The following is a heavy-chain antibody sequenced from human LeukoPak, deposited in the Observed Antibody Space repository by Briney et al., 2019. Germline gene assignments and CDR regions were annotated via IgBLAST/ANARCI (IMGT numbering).Heavy chain of an antibody. CDR2: IYTSGST. V-gene: IGHV4-61*02. J-gene: IGHJ4*02. CDR1: GGSISSGSYY. Sequence: SLTLSLTCTVSGGSISSGSYYWSWIRQPAGKGLEWIGRIYTSGSTNYNPSLKSRVTISVDTSKNQFSLKLSSVTAADTAVYYCARTVVIAAAGFDYWGQGTLVTVSS. D-gene: IGHD6-13*01. CDR3: ARTVVIAAAGFDY.